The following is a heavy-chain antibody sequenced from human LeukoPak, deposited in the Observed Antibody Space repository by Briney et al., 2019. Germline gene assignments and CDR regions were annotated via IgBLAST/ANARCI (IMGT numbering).Heavy chain of an antibody. V-gene: IGHV3-48*03. CDR2: ITSSGSTI. CDR3: ARFGYGGKVDY. D-gene: IGHD4-23*01. Sequence: GGSLRLSCAAAGFTFSSYEMNWVRQAPGKGLEWVSYITSSGSTIYYADSVKGRFTISRDNAKNSLYLQMDSLRAEDTALYYCARFGYGGKVDYWGQGTLVTVSS. CDR1: GFTFSSYE. J-gene: IGHJ4*02.